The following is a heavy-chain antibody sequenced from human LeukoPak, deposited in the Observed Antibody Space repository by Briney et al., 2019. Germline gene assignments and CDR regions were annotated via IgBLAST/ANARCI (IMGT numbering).Heavy chain of an antibody. CDR1: GFRFSNFA. V-gene: IGHV3-23*01. CDR2: IIGSSGNT. J-gene: IGHJ4*02. CDR3: AKGAYDYIEMGYFDD. Sequence: GGSLRLSCAASGFRFSNFAMSWVRQAPGKGLEWVSLIIGSSGNTLYADSVKGRFTISRDISKNRLYLQMNSLRAEDTALYYCAKGAYDYIEMGYFDDWGQGTLVTVSS. D-gene: IGHD5-12*01.